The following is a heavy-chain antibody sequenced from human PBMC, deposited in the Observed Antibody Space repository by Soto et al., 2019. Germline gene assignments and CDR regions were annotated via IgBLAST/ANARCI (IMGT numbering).Heavy chain of an antibody. CDR2: ISSSSSTI. CDR3: ARDLSFGYYGMDV. Sequence: EVQLVESGGGLVQPGGSLRLSCAASGFTFSSYSMNWVRQAPGKGLEWVSYISSSSSTIYYGDSVKGRFTISRDNAKTSLYLQMNSLRAEDTAVYYCARDLSFGYYGMDVWGQGTTVTVSS. V-gene: IGHV3-48*01. CDR1: GFTFSSYS. J-gene: IGHJ6*02. D-gene: IGHD3-10*01.